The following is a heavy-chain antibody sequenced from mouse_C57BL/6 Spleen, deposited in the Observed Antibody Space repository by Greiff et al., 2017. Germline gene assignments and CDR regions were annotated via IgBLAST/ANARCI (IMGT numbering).Heavy chain of an antibody. CDR2: IDPSDSYT. CDR3: ARGGTGFAV. Sequence: QVQLQQSGAELVMPGASVKLSCKASGYTFTSYWMHWVKQRPGQGLEWIGEIDPSDSYTNYNQKFKGKSTLTVDKSSSTAYMQLSSLTAEDSAVYYCARGGTGFAVWGKGTLVTVSA. D-gene: IGHD3-3*01. J-gene: IGHJ3*01. V-gene: IGHV1-69*01. CDR1: GYTFTSYW.